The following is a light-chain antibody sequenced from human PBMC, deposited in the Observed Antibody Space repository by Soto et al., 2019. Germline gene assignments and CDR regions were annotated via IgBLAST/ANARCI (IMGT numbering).Light chain of an antibody. J-gene: IGLJ2*01. CDR2: EVS. CDR3: SSYTSSSTLV. Sequence: QSALTQPASVSGSPGQSITISCTGTSSDVGGYNYVSWYQHHPGKAPKVIIYEVSNRPSGVSNRFSASKSGNTASLTISGLQAEDEADYYCSSYTSSSTLVFGKGTKLTVL. CDR1: SSDVGGYNY. V-gene: IGLV2-14*01.